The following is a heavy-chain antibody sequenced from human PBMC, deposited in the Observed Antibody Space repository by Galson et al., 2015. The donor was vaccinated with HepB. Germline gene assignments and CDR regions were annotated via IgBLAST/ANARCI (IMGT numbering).Heavy chain of an antibody. CDR3: AIAYEMDTLFLGYDAFDI. CDR1: GFTFSRYG. CDR2: TSGSGGST. V-gene: IGHV3-23*01. J-gene: IGHJ3*02. D-gene: IGHD5-24*01. Sequence: SLRLSCAVSGFTFSRYGMSWVRQAPGKGLEWVSGTSGSGGSTYYADSVKGRFTIFRDKSKNTLYLQMNSLRADDTAVYYCAIAYEMDTLFLGYDAFDIRGQGTMVTVSS.